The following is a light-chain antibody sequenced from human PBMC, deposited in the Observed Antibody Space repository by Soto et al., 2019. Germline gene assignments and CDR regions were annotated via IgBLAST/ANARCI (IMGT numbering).Light chain of an antibody. Sequence: EIVMTQSPGTLSVSPGERATLSCRASQSISTNLAWYQQKPGQTPRLLIYGASTRATDIPARFSGSGSGTEFTHTIGSLQSEDSAVYYCQQYNNWPPWTFCQGTKVEI. V-gene: IGKV3-15*01. CDR3: QQYNNWPPWT. CDR2: GAS. J-gene: IGKJ1*01. CDR1: QSISTN.